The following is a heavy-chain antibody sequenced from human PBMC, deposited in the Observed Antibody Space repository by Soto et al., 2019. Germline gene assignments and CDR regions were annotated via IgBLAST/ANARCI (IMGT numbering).Heavy chain of an antibody. Sequence: QVQLVESGGGVVQPGRSLRLSCAASGFTFSSYGMHWVRQAPGKGLEWVAVISYDGSNKYYADSVKGRFTISRDNSKNTLYLQMNILRAEDTAVYYCAKDKGIAAAGIDYWGQGTLVTVSS. D-gene: IGHD6-13*01. J-gene: IGHJ4*02. CDR1: GFTFSSYG. CDR3: AKDKGIAAAGIDY. V-gene: IGHV3-30*18. CDR2: ISYDGSNK.